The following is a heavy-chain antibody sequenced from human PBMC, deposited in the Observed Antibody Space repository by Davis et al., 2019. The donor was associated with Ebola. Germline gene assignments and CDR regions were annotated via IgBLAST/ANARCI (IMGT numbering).Heavy chain of an antibody. J-gene: IGHJ4*02. CDR3: NIAAAGTVDY. Sequence: GGSLRLSCAASGFTFSGSAMHWIRQASGKGLEWVGRIRSKANSYATAYAASVKGRFTISRDDSKNTAYLQMNSLKTEDTAVYYCNIAAAGTVDYWGQGTLVTVSS. CDR1: GFTFSGSA. D-gene: IGHD6-13*01. CDR2: IRSKANSYAT. V-gene: IGHV3-73*01.